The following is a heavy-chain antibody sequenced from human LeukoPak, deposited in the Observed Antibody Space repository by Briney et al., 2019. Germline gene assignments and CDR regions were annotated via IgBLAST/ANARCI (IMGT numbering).Heavy chain of an antibody. CDR1: GGSISGYY. J-gene: IGHJ5*02. V-gene: IGHV4-59*01. Sequence: SSETLSLTCTVSGGSISGYYWSWIRQPPGKGLEWIGYIYYSGSTNYNPSLKSRATISVDTSKNQFSLKLSSVTAADTAVYYCARDTSEFGGVIVPEIKPNNWFDPWGQGTLVTVSS. CDR2: IYYSGST. D-gene: IGHD3-16*02. CDR3: ARDTSEFGGVIVPEIKPNNWFDP.